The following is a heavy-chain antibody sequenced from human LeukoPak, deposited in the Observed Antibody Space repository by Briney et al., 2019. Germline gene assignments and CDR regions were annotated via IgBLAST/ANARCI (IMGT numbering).Heavy chain of an antibody. CDR3: ARQGGGYSSSWYVEHYYYMDV. J-gene: IGHJ6*03. V-gene: IGHV3-23*01. Sequence: GTLRLSCAASGFTFSSYGMSWVRQAPGKGLEWVSAISGSGSSTYYAASVKGRFTISRDNSKNTLYLQTNSLRAEDTAVYYCARQGGGYSSSWYVEHYYYMDVWGKGTTVTVSS. CDR2: ISGSGSST. CDR1: GFTFSSYG. D-gene: IGHD6-13*01.